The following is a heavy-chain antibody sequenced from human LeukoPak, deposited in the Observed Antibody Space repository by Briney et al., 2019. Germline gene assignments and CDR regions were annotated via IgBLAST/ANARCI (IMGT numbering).Heavy chain of an antibody. CDR2: ISISSNYV. Sequence: GGSLRLSCAASGFTFSRYSMNWVRQAPGKGLEWVSSISISSNYVYYADSVKGRFTISRDNAKNSLYLQVNSLRAEDTAVYYCARGSRLGVVGRDAFDIWGQGTVVTVSS. CDR1: GFTFSRYS. D-gene: IGHD3-3*01. J-gene: IGHJ3*02. CDR3: ARGSRLGVVGRDAFDI. V-gene: IGHV3-21*01.